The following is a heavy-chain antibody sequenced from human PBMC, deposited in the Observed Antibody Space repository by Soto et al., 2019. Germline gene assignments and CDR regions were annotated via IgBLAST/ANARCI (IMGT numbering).Heavy chain of an antibody. Sequence: ASVKVSCKASGYPFTSSYMHWVRQAPGQGLEWMGIINPSGGSTSYAQKFQGRVTMTRDTSTSTVYMELSSLRSEDTAVYYCARVEQQLWIYYYGMDVWGQGTTVTVSS. V-gene: IGHV1-46*01. CDR1: GYPFTSSY. D-gene: IGHD6-13*01. J-gene: IGHJ6*02. CDR2: INPSGGST. CDR3: ARVEQQLWIYYYGMDV.